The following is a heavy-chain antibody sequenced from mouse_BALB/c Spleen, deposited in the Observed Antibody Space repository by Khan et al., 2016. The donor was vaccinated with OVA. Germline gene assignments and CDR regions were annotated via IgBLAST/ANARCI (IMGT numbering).Heavy chain of an antibody. D-gene: IGHD2-14*01. Sequence: QIQLVQSGPELKKPGETVRISCKASGYTFTTAGIQWVQKMPGKGLKWIGWINTHSGVPKYAEDFKGRFAFSLEISVSTTYLQITNLQHADTATYFCARGGAAYYRDDGGAMEYWGQGTSVTVSS. CDR2: INTHSGVP. J-gene: IGHJ4*01. CDR3: ARGGAAYYRDDGGAMEY. V-gene: IGHV9-4*02. CDR1: GYTFTTAG.